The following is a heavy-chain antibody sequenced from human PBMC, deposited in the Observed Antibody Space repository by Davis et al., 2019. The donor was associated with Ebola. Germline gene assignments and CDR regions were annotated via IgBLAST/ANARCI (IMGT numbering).Heavy chain of an antibody. Sequence: AASVKVSCKASGYSFKNYAISWVRQAPGQGLEWMGWISAYNGNTNYAQILQGRVTMTTDTSTSTASMELKSLRSDDTAVYYCARDHRIVAHGTPFDYWGQGTLVTVSS. D-gene: IGHD6-13*01. CDR1: GYSFKNYA. CDR3: ARDHRIVAHGTPFDY. CDR2: ISAYNGNT. V-gene: IGHV1-18*01. J-gene: IGHJ4*02.